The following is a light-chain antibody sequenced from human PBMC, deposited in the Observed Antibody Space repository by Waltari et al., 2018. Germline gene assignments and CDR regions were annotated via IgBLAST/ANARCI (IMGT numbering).Light chain of an antibody. V-gene: IGLV1-44*01. J-gene: IGLJ3*02. CDR2: TNY. CDR3: GAWDDSLNGGV. CDR1: SSNIGSNT. Sequence: QSVLTPPPSASGTPGQRVTISCSGSSSNIGSNTVPWYQPLPGTAPKLLIYTNYQRPSGVPDRFSGSKSGTSASLAISGLQSEDEADYYCGAWDDSLNGGVFGGGTKLTVL.